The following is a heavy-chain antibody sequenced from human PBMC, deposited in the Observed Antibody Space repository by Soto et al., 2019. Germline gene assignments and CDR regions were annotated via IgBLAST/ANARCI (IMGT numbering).Heavy chain of an antibody. CDR2: ITDSGGDA. Sequence: RGSLRLSCFASGITFGSRAMSWFRQAPGEGLEWVSTITDSGGDAKYADSVRGRFAISRDNSKKTLYLQMSSLTAEDSAIYYCARGSTDSYPGSRIFDFWGRGTLVTVSS. D-gene: IGHD3-10*01. CDR3: ARGSTDSYPGSRIFDF. CDR1: GITFGSRA. V-gene: IGHV3-23*01. J-gene: IGHJ4*02.